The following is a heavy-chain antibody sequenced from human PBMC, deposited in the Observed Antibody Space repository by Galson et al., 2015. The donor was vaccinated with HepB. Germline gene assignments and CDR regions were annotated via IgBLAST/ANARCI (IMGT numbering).Heavy chain of an antibody. CDR3: ARENKDESSGHFPFDS. Sequence: SLRLSCAASGFPFSRYSMNWVRQAPGKGPEWISSISRSGDYIYYADSVKGRFTISRDNARNSLLLQVDSLRADDTAVYYCARENKDESSGHFPFDSWGQGILVTVSS. D-gene: IGHD3-22*01. CDR1: GFPFSRYS. V-gene: IGHV3-21*01. CDR2: ISRSGDYI. J-gene: IGHJ4*02.